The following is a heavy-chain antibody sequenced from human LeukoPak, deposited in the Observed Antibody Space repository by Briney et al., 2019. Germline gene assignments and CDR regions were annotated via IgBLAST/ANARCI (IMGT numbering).Heavy chain of an antibody. D-gene: IGHD6-13*01. Sequence: GGSLRLSCAASGFIFSSYWMHWVRQAPGKGLVWVSRINNDESHTTYADSVKGRFIISRDNAKNTLYLQMNSLRVVDTAVYYCARDQSSSWYVAWFDPWGQEPWSPSPQ. CDR3: ARDQSSSWYVAWFDP. J-gene: IGHJ5*02. CDR1: GFIFSSYW. CDR2: INNDESHT. V-gene: IGHV3-74*01.